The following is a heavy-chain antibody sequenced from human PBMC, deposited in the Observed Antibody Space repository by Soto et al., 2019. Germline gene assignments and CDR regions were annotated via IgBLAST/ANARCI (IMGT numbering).Heavy chain of an antibody. CDR3: VGVSLTGS. J-gene: IGHJ5*02. CDR1: GFPFSSYW. V-gene: IGHV3-7*01. CDR2: IKGDGSDK. D-gene: IGHD3-9*01. Sequence: EVHLVDSGGGLVQPGGSLRLSCVASGFPFSSYWMSWVRQAPGKGLEWVANIKGDGSDKYYVDSVKGRLTISRDNAKNSLYLQMNSLRVEDTAVYYCVGVSLTGSWGQGTLVAVPS.